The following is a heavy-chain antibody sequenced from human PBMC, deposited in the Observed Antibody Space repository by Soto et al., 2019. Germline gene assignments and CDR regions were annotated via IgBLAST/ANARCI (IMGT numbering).Heavy chain of an antibody. Sequence: EVQVLESGGGLVQPGGSLRLSCAASGFTLSNFAMSWVRQAPGKGLEWVAVISDRGGSTDYAASVKGRFTISRYNSNNTEYLQMNNLRAEDTAVYYCARDEYYYASSGYYRFDQWGQGTHVTVSS. J-gene: IGHJ4*02. CDR3: ARDEYYYASSGYYRFDQ. CDR1: GFTLSNFA. V-gene: IGHV3-23*01. CDR2: ISDRGGST. D-gene: IGHD3-22*01.